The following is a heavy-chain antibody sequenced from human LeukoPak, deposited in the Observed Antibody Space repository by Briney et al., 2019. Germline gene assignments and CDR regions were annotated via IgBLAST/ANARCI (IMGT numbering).Heavy chain of an antibody. CDR1: GFTFNIYS. CDR2: ITSNLATI. Sequence: GGSLRLSCAASGFTFNIYSMNWDRQAPGKGLEWISYITSNLATIRYADSVRGRFTISRDNAGKSLFLHMNSLRDDDTAVYYCARSVEGHFDYWGQGTLVTVSS. CDR3: ARSVEGHFDY. V-gene: IGHV3-48*02. D-gene: IGHD2-21*01. J-gene: IGHJ4*02.